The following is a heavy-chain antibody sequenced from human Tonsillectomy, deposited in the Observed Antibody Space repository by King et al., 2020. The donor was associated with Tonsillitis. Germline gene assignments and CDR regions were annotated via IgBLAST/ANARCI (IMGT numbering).Heavy chain of an antibody. CDR2: IYTRGST. D-gene: IGHD6-6*01. Sequence: QLQESGPGLVKPSQTLSLTCTVSGGSISSGSYYWSWIRQPAGQGLEWIGRIYTRGSTNYNPYLKSRVTMSIATSKNQFSRSLTSVTAADTAVYYCAREPLAARFDYWGQGTLVTVSS. V-gene: IGHV4-61*02. J-gene: IGHJ4*02. CDR3: AREPLAARFDY. CDR1: GGSISSGSYY.